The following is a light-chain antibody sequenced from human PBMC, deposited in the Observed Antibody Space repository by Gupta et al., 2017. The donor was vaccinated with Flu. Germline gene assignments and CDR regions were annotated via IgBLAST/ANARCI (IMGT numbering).Light chain of an antibody. J-gene: IGKJ1*01. Sequence: DDVMTQSPLSLSVTLGQPASISCRSSQSLVYSEGDSYVSWFQQRPGQSPRRLIYKASNQDSGVPYRFSGSGSGTDLTLKISRVEAEDFGVYYCMHSKRWPWTFGQGTKVEIK. CDR3: MHSKRWPWT. CDR1: QSLVYSEGDSY. V-gene: IGKV2-30*01. CDR2: KAS.